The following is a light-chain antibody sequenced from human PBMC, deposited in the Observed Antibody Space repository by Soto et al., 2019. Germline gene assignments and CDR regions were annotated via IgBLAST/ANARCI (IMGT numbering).Light chain of an antibody. CDR2: GAS. CDR3: QQYGSSPFT. J-gene: IGKJ3*01. CDR1: QSVSSSY. V-gene: IGKV3-20*01. Sequence: EIVLTQSPGTLSLSPGERATLSCRASQSVSSSYLAWYQQKPGQAPRLLIYGASRRATGIPDRFSGSGSGTDFTLTISRLEPEDFAVYYCQQYGSSPFTFGPGTKVDI.